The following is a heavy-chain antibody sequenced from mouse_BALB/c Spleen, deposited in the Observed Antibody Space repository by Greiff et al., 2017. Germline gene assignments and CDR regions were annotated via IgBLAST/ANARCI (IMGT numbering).Heavy chain of an antibody. CDR3: ARRYGSSPYAMDY. Sequence: EVQLVESGGDLVKPGGSLKLSCAASGFTFSSFGMHWVRQAPEKGLEWVAYISSGSSTIYYADTVKGRFTISRDNPKNTLFLQMTSLRSEDTAMYYCARRYGSSPYAMDYWGQGTSVTVSS. D-gene: IGHD1-1*01. J-gene: IGHJ4*01. CDR1: GFTFSSFG. V-gene: IGHV5-17*02. CDR2: ISSGSSTI.